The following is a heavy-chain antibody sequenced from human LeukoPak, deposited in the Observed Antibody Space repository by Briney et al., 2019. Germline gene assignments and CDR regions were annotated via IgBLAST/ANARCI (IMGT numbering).Heavy chain of an antibody. D-gene: IGHD3-10*01. V-gene: IGHV1-69*01. J-gene: IGHJ6*02. CDR3: ARNGGPRVRDYYYGMDV. Sequence: APVKVSCKASGGTLSSYAISWVRQAPGQGLEWMGGIIPIFGTANYAQKFQGRVTITADESTSTAYMELSSLRSEDTAVYYCARNGGPRVRDYYYGMDVWGQGTTVTVSS. CDR2: IIPIFGTA. CDR1: GGTLSSYA.